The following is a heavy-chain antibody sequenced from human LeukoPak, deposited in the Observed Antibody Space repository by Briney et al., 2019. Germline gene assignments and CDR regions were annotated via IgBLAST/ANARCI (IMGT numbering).Heavy chain of an antibody. CDR1: GGSISSYY. D-gene: IGHD1-26*01. J-gene: IGHJ4*02. CDR2: IYTSGNT. Sequence: SETLSLTCTVSGGSISSYYWSWIRQPAGKGLEWIGRIYTSGNTNYNPSLKSRVSISVDTSKNQSSLKLTSVTAADTAVYYCARDSSGNYPTHHLDYWGQGTLVTVSS. CDR3: ARDSSGNYPTHHLDY. V-gene: IGHV4-4*07.